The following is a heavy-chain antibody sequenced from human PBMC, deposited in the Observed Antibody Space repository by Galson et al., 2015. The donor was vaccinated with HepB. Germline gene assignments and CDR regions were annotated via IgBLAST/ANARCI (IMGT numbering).Heavy chain of an antibody. Sequence: SLRLSCAGSGFTFSSYAVHWVRQAPGKGLAWVAVISYDGSNKYYADSVKGRSTISRDNSKNTLYLQMNSLRAEDTAVYYCARVSLGYCSSTSCSNWFDPWGQGTLVTVSS. CDR1: GFTFSSYA. CDR2: ISYDGSNK. CDR3: ARVSLGYCSSTSCSNWFDP. V-gene: IGHV3-30-3*01. J-gene: IGHJ5*02. D-gene: IGHD2-2*01.